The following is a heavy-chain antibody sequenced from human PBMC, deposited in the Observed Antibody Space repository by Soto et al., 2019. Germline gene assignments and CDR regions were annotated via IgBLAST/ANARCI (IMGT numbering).Heavy chain of an antibody. V-gene: IGHV3-33*01. J-gene: IGHJ3*02. D-gene: IGHD2-15*01. CDR2: IWYDGSNK. CDR1: GFTFSSYG. Sequence: GGSLRLSCAASGFTFSSYGMHWVRQAPGKGLEWVAVIWYDGSNKYYADSVKGRFTISRDNSKNTLYLQMNSLRAEDTAVYYCARDFPTPGSGLGAFDIWGQGTXVTVSS. CDR3: ARDFPTPGSGLGAFDI.